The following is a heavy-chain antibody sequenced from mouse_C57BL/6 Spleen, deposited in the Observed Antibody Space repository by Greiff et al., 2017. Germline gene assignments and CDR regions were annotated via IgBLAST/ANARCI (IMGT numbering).Heavy chain of an antibody. CDR3: AMGDYDNAMDY. CDR1: GYTFTRYW. Sequence: QVQLQQPGAELVKPGASVKVSCKASGYTFTRYWMHWVKQRPGQGLEWIGRIHPSDSDTNYNQKFKGKATLTVDKSSSTAYMQLSSLTSEDSAVYYCAMGDYDNAMDYWGQGTSVTVSS. J-gene: IGHJ4*01. CDR2: IHPSDSDT. D-gene: IGHD2-4*01. V-gene: IGHV1-74*01.